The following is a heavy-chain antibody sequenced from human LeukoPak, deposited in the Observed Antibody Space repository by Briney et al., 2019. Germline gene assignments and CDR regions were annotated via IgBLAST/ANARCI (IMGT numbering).Heavy chain of an antibody. D-gene: IGHD3-16*01. CDR1: GGTFSSYA. Sequence: GASVKVSCKASGGTFSSYAISWVRQAPGQGLEWMGRIIPIFGTANYAQKFQGRVTITTDESTSTAYMELSSLRSEDTAVYYCARDGRHGKASHANDYVWGSWNAFDIWGQGTMVTVSS. CDR2: IIPIFGTA. V-gene: IGHV1-69*05. CDR3: ARDGRHGKASHANDYVWGSWNAFDI. J-gene: IGHJ3*02.